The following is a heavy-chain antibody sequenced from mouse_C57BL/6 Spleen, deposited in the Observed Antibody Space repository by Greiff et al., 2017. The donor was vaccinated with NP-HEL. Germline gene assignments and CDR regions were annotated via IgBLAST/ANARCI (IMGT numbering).Heavy chain of an antibody. V-gene: IGHV1-62-2*01. J-gene: IGHJ2*01. CDR1: GYTFTEYT. D-gene: IGHD2-3*01. Sequence: QVQLQQSGAELVKPGASVKLSCKASGYTFTEYTIHWVKQRSGQGLEWIGWFYPGSGSIKYNEKFKDKATLTADKSSSTVYMELSRLTSEDSAVYFCARHEGPDGYYVWYFDYWGQGTTLTVSS. CDR2: FYPGSGSI. CDR3: ARHEGPDGYYVWYFDY.